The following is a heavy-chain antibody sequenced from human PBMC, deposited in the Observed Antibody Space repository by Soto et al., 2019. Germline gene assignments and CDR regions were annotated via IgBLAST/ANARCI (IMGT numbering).Heavy chain of an antibody. CDR3: ARHLGYDSSGYYRNWFDP. D-gene: IGHD3-22*01. CDR1: GDSISSYY. CDR2: IYHSGST. Sequence: QVQLQESGPGLVKPSETLSLTCIVSGDSISSYYWSWIRQPPGKGLEWIGYIYHSGSTKYNPSLTSRVTILVDTSKNELSLKLSSVTAADTAVYYCARHLGYDSSGYYRNWFDPWGQGTLVTVSS. V-gene: IGHV4-59*08. J-gene: IGHJ5*02.